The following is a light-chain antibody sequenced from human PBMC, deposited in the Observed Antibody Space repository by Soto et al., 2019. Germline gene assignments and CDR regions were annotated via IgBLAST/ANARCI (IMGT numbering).Light chain of an antibody. V-gene: IGLV2-14*01. CDR1: SSDVGGYNY. CDR3: SSYPSSSTLV. CDR2: GVT. Sequence: QSVLTPPASVSGSPGQSITISCTGTSSDVGGYNYVSWYQQHPGKAPKLMIYGVTNRPSGVSNRFSGSKSGNTATLNISGLQAEDEADYYCSSYPSSSTLVFGTGTKLTVL. J-gene: IGLJ1*01.